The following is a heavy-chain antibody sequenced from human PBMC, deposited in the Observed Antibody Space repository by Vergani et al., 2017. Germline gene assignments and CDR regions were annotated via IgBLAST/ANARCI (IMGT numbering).Heavy chain of an antibody. CDR2: IVVGSGNT. Sequence: QMQLVQSGPEVKKPGTSVKVSCKASGFTFTSSAVQWVRQARGQRLEWIGWIVVGSGNTNYAQKFQERVTITRDMSTSTAYMELSSLRSEDTAVYYCAAERNYDFWSGYSHYGMDVWGQGTTVT. CDR3: AAERNYDFWSGYSHYGMDV. V-gene: IGHV1-58*01. D-gene: IGHD3-3*01. J-gene: IGHJ6*02. CDR1: GFTFTSSA.